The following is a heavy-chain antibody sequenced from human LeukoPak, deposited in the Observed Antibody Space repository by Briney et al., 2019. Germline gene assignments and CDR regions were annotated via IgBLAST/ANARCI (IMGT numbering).Heavy chain of an antibody. CDR2: ILYTGST. CDR1: GGFIRSGDYY. Sequence: PSQTLSLTCTVSGGFIRSGDYYWSWIRQPPGKGLEWIGYILYTGSTYYNPSLKSRVIMSVDTSMNQFSLELSSVTAADTAVYYCARDGPPLYYSSTNQNWYFDLWGRGTLVTVSS. V-gene: IGHV4-30-4*01. CDR3: ARDGPPLYYSSTNQNWYFDL. D-gene: IGHD3-10*01. J-gene: IGHJ2*01.